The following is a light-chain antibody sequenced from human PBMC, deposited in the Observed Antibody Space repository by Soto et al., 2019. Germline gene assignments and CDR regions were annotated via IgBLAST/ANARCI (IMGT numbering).Light chain of an antibody. V-gene: IGKV1-9*01. CDR2: AAS. CDR1: QGISSN. CDR3: QQLKSYPPT. Sequence: DIQLTQSPSFLSASVGDRVTITCRASQGISSNLAWYQQKPGKAPKLLIYAASTLQSGVPSRFSGSGSGTEFTLKISSLQAEDFATYYCQQLKSYPPTFGGGTKVEIK. J-gene: IGKJ4*01.